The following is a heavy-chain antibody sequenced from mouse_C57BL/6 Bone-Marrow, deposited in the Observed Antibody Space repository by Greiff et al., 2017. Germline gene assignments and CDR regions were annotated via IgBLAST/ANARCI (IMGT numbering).Heavy chain of an antibody. D-gene: IGHD5-1*01. CDR2: ISDGGSYT. J-gene: IGHJ1*03. CDR1: GFTFSSYA. CDR3: ARDDRYLWYFDV. V-gene: IGHV5-4*01. Sequence: EVNLVESGGGLVKPGGSLKLSCAASGFTFSSYAMSWVRQTPEKRLEWVATISDGGSYTYYPDNVKGRFTISRDNAKNNLYLQMSHLKSEDTAMYYCARDDRYLWYFDVWGTGTTVTVSS.